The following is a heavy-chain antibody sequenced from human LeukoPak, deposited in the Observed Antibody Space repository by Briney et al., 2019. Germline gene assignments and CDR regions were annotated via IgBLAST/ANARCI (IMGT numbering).Heavy chain of an antibody. CDR1: GGSISRYY. D-gene: IGHD3-22*01. CDR2: IYYSGST. J-gene: IGHJ4*02. CDR3: ARHLSYDSSGPTSLWDY. V-gene: IGHV4-59*08. Sequence: SETLSLTCTVSGGSISRYYWSWLRHPPGEGLEWGGYIYYSGSTNYNPSLKSRVTISVDTSKNQFSLKLSSVTAADTAVYYCARHLSYDSSGPTSLWDYWGQGTLVTVSS.